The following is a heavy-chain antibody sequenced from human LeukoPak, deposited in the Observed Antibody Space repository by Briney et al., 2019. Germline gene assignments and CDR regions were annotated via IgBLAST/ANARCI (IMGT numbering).Heavy chain of an antibody. J-gene: IGHJ6*03. CDR3: ARDVSGSSSWYVHSYYYYYYMDV. CDR1: GYTFTRYA. D-gene: IGHD6-13*01. CDR2: INTNTGNP. V-gene: IGHV7-4-1*02. Sequence: ASVKVSCKASGYTFTRYAMNWVRRAPGQGLEWMGWINTNTGNPTYAQGFTGRFVFSLDTSVSTAYLQISSLKAEDTAVYYCARDVSGSSSWYVHSYYYYYYMDVWGKGTTVTVSS.